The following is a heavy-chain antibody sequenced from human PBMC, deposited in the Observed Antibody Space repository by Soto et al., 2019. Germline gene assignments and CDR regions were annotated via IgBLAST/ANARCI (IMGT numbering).Heavy chain of an antibody. CDR1: GYTFTSYD. D-gene: IGHD2-15*01. CDR2: MNPNSGNT. V-gene: IGHV1-8*01. CDR3: AGGYCSGGSCHETEYYMDV. J-gene: IGHJ6*03. Sequence: ASVKVSCKASGYTFTSYDINRVRQATGQGLEWMGWMNPNSGNTGYAQKFQGRVTMTRNTSISTAYMELSSLRSEDTAVYYCAGGYCSGGSCHETEYYMDVWGKGTTVTVSS.